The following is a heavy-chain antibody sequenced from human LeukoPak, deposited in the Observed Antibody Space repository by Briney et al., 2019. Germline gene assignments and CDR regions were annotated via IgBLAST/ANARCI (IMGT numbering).Heavy chain of an antibody. CDR1: EFTFSSYG. V-gene: IGHV3-30*03. D-gene: IGHD6-13*01. CDR3: ATPAAGPGAEYSLY. CDR2: ISYDGSNK. J-gene: IGHJ1*01. Sequence: GGSLRLSCAASEFTFSSYGMHWVRQAPGKGLEWVAVISYDGSNKYYADSVKGRFTISRDNSKNTLYLQMNSLRAEDTAVYYCATPAAGPGAEYSLYWGQGTLVIVSS.